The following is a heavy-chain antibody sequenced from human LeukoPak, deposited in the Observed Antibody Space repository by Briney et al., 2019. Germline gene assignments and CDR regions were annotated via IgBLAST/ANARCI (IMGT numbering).Heavy chain of an antibody. D-gene: IGHD3-3*01. Sequence: PGGSLRLSCAASGFTFSSYAMSWVRQAPGKGLEWVSAISGSGGSTYYADSVKGRFTISRDNSKNTLYLQMNSLRAEDTAVYYCATIFGVVIGGIRFDPWGQGILVTVSS. CDR1: GFTFSSYA. V-gene: IGHV3-23*01. CDR3: ATIFGVVIGGIRFDP. CDR2: ISGSGGST. J-gene: IGHJ5*02.